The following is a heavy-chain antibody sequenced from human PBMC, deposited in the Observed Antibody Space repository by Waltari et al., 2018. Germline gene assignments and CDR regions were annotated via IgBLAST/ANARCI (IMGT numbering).Heavy chain of an antibody. D-gene: IGHD3-3*01. CDR2: INTGNGNR. J-gene: IGHJ3*02. CDR3: ARANLFRSRGLTFDI. CDR1: GYTFSDYA. V-gene: IGHV1-3*03. Sequence: QVQLVQSGAEVKKPGASVKVSCKASGYTFSDYAIHWVRQAPGQRPEWMGWINTGNGNREYSQEFQGRVTISRDTSASTVYMEPSSLRSEDMAVYYCARANLFRSRGLTFDIWGQGTMVTVSS.